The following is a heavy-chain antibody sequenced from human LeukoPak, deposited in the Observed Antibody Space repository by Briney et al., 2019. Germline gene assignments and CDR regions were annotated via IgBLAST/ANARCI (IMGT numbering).Heavy chain of an antibody. CDR1: KFTFSHYG. D-gene: IGHD3-22*01. Sequence: GGSLRLSCTASKFTFSHYGMQWVRRAPGKGLEWVSAISGSGDNTFYADSVKGRFTISRDNSRNTLYLHMNSLRADDTAIYYCAKDRTTMTNYFDYWGQGTLVTVSS. V-gene: IGHV3-23*01. CDR3: AKDRTTMTNYFDY. J-gene: IGHJ4*02. CDR2: ISGSGDNT.